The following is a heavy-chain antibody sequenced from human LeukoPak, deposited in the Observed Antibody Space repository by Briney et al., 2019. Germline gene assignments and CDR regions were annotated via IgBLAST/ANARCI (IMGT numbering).Heavy chain of an antibody. J-gene: IGHJ4*02. D-gene: IGHD6-13*01. Sequence: ALVKVSCKASGYTFTGYYMHWVRQAPGQGLEWMGWINPNSGGTSYAQKFQGRVTMTRDTSISTAYTELSRLRSDDTAVYYCARGRAIAAAGARLFDYWGQGTLVTVSS. CDR3: ARGRAIAAAGARLFDY. V-gene: IGHV1-2*02. CDR1: GYTFTGYY. CDR2: INPNSGGT.